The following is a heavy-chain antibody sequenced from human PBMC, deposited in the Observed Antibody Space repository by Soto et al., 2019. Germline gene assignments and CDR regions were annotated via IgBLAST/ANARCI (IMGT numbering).Heavy chain of an antibody. D-gene: IGHD2-8*01. CDR1: GGSITSYY. J-gene: IGHJ6*02. Sequence: SETLSLTCTVSGGSITSYYWSWFRQPPGKGLEWIGYIYYSGSTNYNPSLKSRVTISVDTSKNQFSLKLRSVTAADTAIYYCAKNGQPPYYYCGMDVWGQGTTVTVSS. V-gene: IGHV4-59*01. CDR2: IYYSGST. CDR3: AKNGQPPYYYCGMDV.